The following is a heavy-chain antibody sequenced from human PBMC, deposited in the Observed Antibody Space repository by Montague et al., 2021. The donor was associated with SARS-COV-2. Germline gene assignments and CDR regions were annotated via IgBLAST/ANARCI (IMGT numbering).Heavy chain of an antibody. CDR1: GGSISSYY. CDR3: ARDSGCWAQQLVPPRLYYYYYGMDV. CDR2: IYYSGST. Sequence: SETLSLTCTVSGGSISSYYWSWIRQPPGKGLEWIGYIYYSGSTNYNPSLKSRVTISVDTSKNQFSLKLSSVTAADTAVYYCARDSGCWAQQLVPPRLYYYYYGMDVWGQGTTVTVSS. V-gene: IGHV4-59*01. J-gene: IGHJ6*02. D-gene: IGHD6-13*01.